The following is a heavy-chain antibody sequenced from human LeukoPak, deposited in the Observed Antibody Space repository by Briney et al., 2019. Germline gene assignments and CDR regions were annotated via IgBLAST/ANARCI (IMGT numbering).Heavy chain of an antibody. CDR1: GYTFTSYD. D-gene: IGHD1-7*01. CDR2: MNPNSGNT. V-gene: IGHV1-8*03. J-gene: IGHJ3*02. Sequence: GASVKVSCKASGYTFTSYDINWVRQATGQELEWMGWMNPNSGNTGYAQKFQGRVTITRNTSISTAYMELSSLRSEDTAVYYCARLNWNYRDAFDIWGQGTMVTVSS. CDR3: ARLNWNYRDAFDI.